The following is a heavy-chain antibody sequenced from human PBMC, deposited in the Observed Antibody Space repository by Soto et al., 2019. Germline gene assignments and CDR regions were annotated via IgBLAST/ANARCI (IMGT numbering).Heavy chain of an antibody. CDR1: GFTFSSYG. J-gene: IGHJ3*02. V-gene: IGHV3-30*03. CDR2: ISYDGRNK. Sequence: RLSCAAFGFTFSSYGVHWVRQAPGKGLEWVALISYDGRNKFYADSVRGRFAISRDNAKSILYLQMDSLRADDTSFYFCARDNRITGIVAEIDIWGRGTXV. D-gene: IGHD1-20*01. CDR3: ARDNRITGIVAEIDI.